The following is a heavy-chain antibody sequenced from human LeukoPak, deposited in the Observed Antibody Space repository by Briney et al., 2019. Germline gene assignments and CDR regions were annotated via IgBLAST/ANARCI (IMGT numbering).Heavy chain of an antibody. CDR3: ARVSSSWYNSPFLGSRYYYYMDV. D-gene: IGHD6-13*01. CDR2: INHSGST. V-gene: IGHV4-34*01. CDR1: GGSFSGYY. J-gene: IGHJ6*03. Sequence: SETLSLTCAVYGGSFSGYYWSWIRQPPGKGLEWIGEINHSGSTNYNPSLKSRVTISVDTSKNQFSLKLSSVTAADTAVYYCARVSSSWYNSPFLGSRYYYYMDVWGKGTTVTVSS.